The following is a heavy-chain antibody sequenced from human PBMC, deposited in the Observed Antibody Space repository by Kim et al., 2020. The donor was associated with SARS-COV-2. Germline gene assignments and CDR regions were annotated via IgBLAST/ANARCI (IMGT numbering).Heavy chain of an antibody. CDR3: ARADSSGWYEYYFDY. J-gene: IGHJ4*02. D-gene: IGHD6-19*01. Sequence: AQGLKGRFVFSLDTSVSTAYLQISSLKAEDTAVYYCARADSSGWYEYYFDYWGQGTLVTVSS. V-gene: IGHV7-4-1*02.